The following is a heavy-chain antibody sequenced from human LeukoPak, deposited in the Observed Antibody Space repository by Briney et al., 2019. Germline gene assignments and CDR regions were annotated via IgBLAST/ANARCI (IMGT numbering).Heavy chain of an antibody. D-gene: IGHD3-10*01. V-gene: IGHV3-30*01. Sequence: PGRSLRLSCAASGFTFSSHAIHWVRQAPGKGLEWVAIISYDGSNKYYADSVKGRFTISRDNSKNTLFLQMNSLRAEDTAVYYCARCGSGSYYYYFYYMDVWGKGTTVTVSS. CDR1: GFTFSSHA. CDR2: ISYDGSNK. CDR3: ARCGSGSYYYYFYYMDV. J-gene: IGHJ6*03.